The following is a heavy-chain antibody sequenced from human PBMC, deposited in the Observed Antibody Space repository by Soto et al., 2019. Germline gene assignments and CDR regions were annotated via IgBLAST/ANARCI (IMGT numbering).Heavy chain of an antibody. CDR1: GFTFSDYY. CDR3: VSVRYDFWSGYLH. V-gene: IGHV3-11*06. J-gene: IGHJ4*02. CDR2: ISSSSSYT. D-gene: IGHD3-3*01. Sequence: QVQLVESGGGLVKPGGSLRLSCAASGFTFSDYYMSWIRQAPGKGLEWVSYISSSSSYTNYADSVKGRFTISRDNAKNSLYLQMNSLRAEDTAVYYCVSVRYDFWSGYLHWGQGTLVTVSS.